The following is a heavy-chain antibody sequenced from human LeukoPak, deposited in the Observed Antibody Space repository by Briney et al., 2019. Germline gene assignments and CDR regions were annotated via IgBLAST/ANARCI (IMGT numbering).Heavy chain of an antibody. D-gene: IGHD6-13*01. J-gene: IGHJ3*02. V-gene: IGHV4-59*08. CDR1: GGSINISY. CDR3: ARSGVFTGYDAFDI. Sequence: PSETLSLTCTASGGSINISYWSWIRQPPGKGLEWIGYIYYRGSTNYNPSLKSRVTISVDTSKNQYSLKLSSVTAADTAVYYCARSGVFTGYDAFDIWGQGTRVTVSS. CDR2: IYYRGST.